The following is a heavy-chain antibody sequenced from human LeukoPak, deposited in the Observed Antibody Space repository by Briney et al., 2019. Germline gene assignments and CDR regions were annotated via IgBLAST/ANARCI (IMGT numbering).Heavy chain of an antibody. CDR2: ISSSGSTI. Sequence: PGGSLRLSCAASGFTFSDYYMSWIRQAPGKGLEWVSYISSSGSTIYYADSVKGRFTISRDNAQNSLYLQMNSLRAEDTAVYYCASGGSYNYYYYYYGMDVWGQGTTVTVSS. D-gene: IGHD1-1*01. CDR1: GFTFSDYY. J-gene: IGHJ6*02. V-gene: IGHV3-11*01. CDR3: ASGGSYNYYYYYYGMDV.